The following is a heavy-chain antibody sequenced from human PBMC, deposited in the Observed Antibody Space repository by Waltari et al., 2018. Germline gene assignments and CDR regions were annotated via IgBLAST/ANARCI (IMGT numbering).Heavy chain of an antibody. Sequence: EVQLVESGGGLIQPGGSLRLSCAASGFSVRYSYRPGVRRAPGKGQEWVQIIYRDGRKYYAEPVKGRFTISRDNSKNTLTLQVNSLRAEDMAVYYCARSSGSMHYFDYWGQGDLVTVSS. CDR3: ARSSGSMHYFDY. V-gene: IGHV3-53*01. D-gene: IGHD1-26*01. CDR2: IYRDGRK. J-gene: IGHJ4*02. CDR1: GFSVRYSY.